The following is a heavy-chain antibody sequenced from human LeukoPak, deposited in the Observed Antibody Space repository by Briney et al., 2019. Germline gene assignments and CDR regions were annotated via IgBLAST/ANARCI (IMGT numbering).Heavy chain of an antibody. D-gene: IGHD3-22*01. CDR1: GLTFSTYT. V-gene: IGHV3-21*01. Sequence: GGSLRLSCAASGLTFSTYTMNWVRQAPGEGLEWVSTITSSSIYIYYADSVKGRFTISRDNAQNSLYLQMNSLRAEDTAVYYCARDYYDSSGIDLWGRGTLVTVSS. J-gene: IGHJ2*01. CDR2: ITSSSIYI. CDR3: ARDYYDSSGIDL.